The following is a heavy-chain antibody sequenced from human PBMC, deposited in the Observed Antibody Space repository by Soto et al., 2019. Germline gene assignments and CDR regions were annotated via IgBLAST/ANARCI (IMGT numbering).Heavy chain of an antibody. J-gene: IGHJ4*02. Sequence: QVQLQESGPGLVKPSGTLSLTCAVSGGSMRSNNRWSWVRQPPGKGLEWIGEIFHSGSTNYNPSLKTRVTISVDKSTNQFSLKLSSVSAADTAVYYCARVYSGSHSDSWGQGTLVTVSS. CDR2: IFHSGST. D-gene: IGHD1-26*01. CDR1: GGSMRSNNR. V-gene: IGHV4-4*02. CDR3: ARVYSGSHSDS.